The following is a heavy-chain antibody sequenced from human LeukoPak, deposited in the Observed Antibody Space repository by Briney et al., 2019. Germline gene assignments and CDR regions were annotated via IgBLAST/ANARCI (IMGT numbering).Heavy chain of an antibody. J-gene: IGHJ6*04. D-gene: IGHD3-10*02. Sequence: GGSLRLSRAAAGFTFGSYERNWVGQAPGRGLEWVSYISSSGSTIYYADSVKGRFTISRDNAKTSLHLQMNSLRAEDTAVYYCAELGITMIGGVWGKETTVTISS. CDR3: AELGITMIGGV. CDR1: GFTFGSYE. CDR2: ISSSGSTI. V-gene: IGHV3-48*03.